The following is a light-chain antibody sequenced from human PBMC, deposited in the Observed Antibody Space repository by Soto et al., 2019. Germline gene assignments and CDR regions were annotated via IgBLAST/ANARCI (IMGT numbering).Light chain of an antibody. V-gene: IGLV2-14*01. Sequence: QSALTQPASVSGSPGQSITISCTGTSSDIGAYNYVSWYQQHPGKAPKLMISEVSRRPSGVSNRFSGSKSGNTASLTISGLQAEDEADYYCSSYTPTSTYVFGPGTKVTVL. CDR1: SSDIGAYNY. CDR2: EVS. J-gene: IGLJ1*01. CDR3: SSYTPTSTYV.